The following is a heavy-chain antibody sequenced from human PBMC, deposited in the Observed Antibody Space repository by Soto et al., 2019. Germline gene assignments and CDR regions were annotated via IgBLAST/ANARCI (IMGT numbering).Heavy chain of an antibody. Sequence: EVQLVESGGGLVQPGGSLRLSCAASGFTFSNYFMTWVRQAPGKGLEWVANINQDGSEKHYVDSVRGRCTTSRDNAKNSLHLEMNSLRVEDTAVYFCAGGAGWEQDYWGQGTLVTVSS. CDR2: INQDGSEK. CDR3: AGGAGWEQDY. J-gene: IGHJ4*02. CDR1: GFTFSNYF. D-gene: IGHD1-26*01. V-gene: IGHV3-7*05.